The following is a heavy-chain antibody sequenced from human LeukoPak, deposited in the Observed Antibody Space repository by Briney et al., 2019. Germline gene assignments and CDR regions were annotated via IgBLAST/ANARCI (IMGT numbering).Heavy chain of an antibody. V-gene: IGHV4-34*01. D-gene: IGHD3-3*01. CDR1: GGSFSGYY. CDR3: ARGIRWSYYDFWSGYDNWFDP. Sequence: KPSETLSLTCAVYGGSFSGYYWSWIRQPPGKGLEWIGEINHSGSTNYNPSLKSRVTIPVDTSKNQFSLKLSSVTAADTAVYYCARGIRWSYYDFWSGYDNWFDPWGQGTLVTVSS. CDR2: INHSGST. J-gene: IGHJ5*02.